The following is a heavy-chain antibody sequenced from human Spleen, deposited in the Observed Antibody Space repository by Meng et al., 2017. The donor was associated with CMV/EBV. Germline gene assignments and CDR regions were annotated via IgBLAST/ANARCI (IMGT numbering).Heavy chain of an antibody. CDR1: GGTFSSYA. V-gene: IGHV1-69*05. D-gene: IGHD5-24*01. J-gene: IGHJ4*02. Sequence: KGSGGTFSSYAISWVRQAPGQGLEWMGGIIPIFGTADYAQKFQGRVTITTDESTSTAYMELSSLRSEDTAVYYCASDFRDGYNYRYWGQGTLVTVSS. CDR2: IIPIFGTA. CDR3: ASDFRDGYNYRY.